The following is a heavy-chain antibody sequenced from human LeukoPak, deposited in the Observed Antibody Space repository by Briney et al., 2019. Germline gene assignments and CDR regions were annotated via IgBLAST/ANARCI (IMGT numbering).Heavy chain of an antibody. J-gene: IGHJ4*02. CDR3: ARRLHGFPFDY. D-gene: IGHD5-24*01. V-gene: IGHV4-39*01. CDR2: IYYSGST. Sequence: LETLSLTCTVSGGSISSSSYYWGWIRQPPGKGLEWIGSIYYSGSTYYNPSLKSRVTISVDTSKNQFSLKLSSVTAADTAVYYCARRLHGFPFDYWGQGTLVTVSS. CDR1: GGSISSSSYY.